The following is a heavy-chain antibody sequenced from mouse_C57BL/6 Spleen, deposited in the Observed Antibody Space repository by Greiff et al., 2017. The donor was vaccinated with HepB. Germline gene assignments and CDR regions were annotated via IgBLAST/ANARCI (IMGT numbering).Heavy chain of an antibody. Sequence: VQLQQSGPELVKPGASVKISCKASGYAFSSSWMNWVKQRPGKGLEWIGRIYPGDGDANYNGKFKGKATLTADNSSSTAYMQLSSLTSEDSAVYVCARRNYGSSYGAMDYWGQGTSVTVSS. D-gene: IGHD1-1*01. CDR2: IYPGDGDA. J-gene: IGHJ4*01. CDR1: GYAFSSSW. CDR3: ARRNYGSSYGAMDY. V-gene: IGHV1-82*01.